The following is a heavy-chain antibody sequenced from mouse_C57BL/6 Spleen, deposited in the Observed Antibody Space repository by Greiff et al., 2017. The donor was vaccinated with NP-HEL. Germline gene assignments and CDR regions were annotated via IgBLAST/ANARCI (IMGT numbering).Heavy chain of an antibody. V-gene: IGHV5-17*01. CDR1: GFTFSDYG. D-gene: IGHD1-1*01. Sequence: EVKLVESGGGLVKPGGSLKLSCAASGFTFSDYGMHWVRQAPEKGLEWVAYISSGSSTIYYADTVKGRFTISRDNAKNTLFLQMTSLRSEDTAMYYCARQDYYGSSVAYWGQGTLVTVSA. J-gene: IGHJ3*01. CDR2: ISSGSSTI. CDR3: ARQDYYGSSVAY.